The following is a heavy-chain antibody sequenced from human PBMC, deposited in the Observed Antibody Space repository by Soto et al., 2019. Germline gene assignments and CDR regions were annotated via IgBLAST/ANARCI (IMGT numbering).Heavy chain of an antibody. CDR1: GDSILTNY. Sequence: QVQLQESGPGLVKPSETLSLTCTVSGDSILTNYWSWIRQPPGKGLEWIGYIHSSGISNYNPSLTSRVTISLDTSQNQFSLKVTSVTAADTAVYYCARDNYGDGMDVWGQGTTVAVSS. CDR2: IHSSGIS. J-gene: IGHJ6*02. CDR3: ARDNYGDGMDV. D-gene: IGHD4-17*01. V-gene: IGHV4-59*01.